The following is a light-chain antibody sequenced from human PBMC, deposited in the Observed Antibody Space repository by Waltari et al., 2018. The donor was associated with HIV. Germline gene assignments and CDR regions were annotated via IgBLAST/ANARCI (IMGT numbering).Light chain of an antibody. Sequence: DIQMTQPPSSLPASVGDRVTTPCRASQSISSYLNWYQQKPGKAPKLLIYAASSLQSGVPSRFTGSGSGTDFTLTISSLQPEDFATYYCQQSYSTPPYTFGQGTKLEIK. CDR1: QSISSY. CDR2: AAS. CDR3: QQSYSTPPYT. V-gene: IGKV1-39*01. J-gene: IGKJ2*01.